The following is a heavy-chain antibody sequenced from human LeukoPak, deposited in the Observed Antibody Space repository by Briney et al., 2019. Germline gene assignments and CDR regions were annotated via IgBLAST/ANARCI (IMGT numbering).Heavy chain of an antibody. CDR3: AKEGLGNGFDY. J-gene: IGHJ4*02. Sequence: ASVKVSCKASGYTFTGYYMHWVRQTPGQGLKRMGWINPNSGVTNYAQRFQGRVTMTRDTSIGTAYMDLSRLTSDDTAVYYCAKEGLGNGFDYWGQGTLVTVSS. V-gene: IGHV1-2*02. CDR2: INPNSGVT. CDR1: GYTFTGYY. D-gene: IGHD2-8*01.